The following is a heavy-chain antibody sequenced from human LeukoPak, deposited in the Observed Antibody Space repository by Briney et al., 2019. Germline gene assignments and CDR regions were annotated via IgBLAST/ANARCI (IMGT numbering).Heavy chain of an antibody. Sequence: GGSLRLSCAASGFTFSSYSMSWVRQAPGKGLEWVANIKQDGSEKYYVDSVKGRFTISRDNAKNSLYLQMNSLRAEDTAVYYCARKSSNAFDIWGQGTMVTVSS. D-gene: IGHD2-2*01. CDR2: IKQDGSEK. CDR3: ARKSSNAFDI. V-gene: IGHV3-7*01. CDR1: GFTFSSYS. J-gene: IGHJ3*02.